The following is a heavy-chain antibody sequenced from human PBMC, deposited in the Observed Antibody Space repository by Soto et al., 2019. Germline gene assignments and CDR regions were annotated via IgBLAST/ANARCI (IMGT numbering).Heavy chain of an antibody. V-gene: IGHV3-48*01. CDR3: ASIYGSGSYYQPDDAFDI. J-gene: IGHJ3*02. CDR2: ISSSSSTI. D-gene: IGHD3-10*01. CDR1: GFTFSSYS. Sequence: GPLRLSYAASGFTFSSYSMNWVRQAPGKGLEWVSYISSSSSTIYYADSVKGRFTLSRDNAKNSLYLQMNSLRAEDTAVYYCASIYGSGSYYQPDDAFDIWGQGTMVTVSS.